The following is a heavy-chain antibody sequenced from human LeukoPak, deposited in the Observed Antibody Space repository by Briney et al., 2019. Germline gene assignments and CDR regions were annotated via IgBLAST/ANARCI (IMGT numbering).Heavy chain of an antibody. CDR2: ISYDGSNK. Sequence: PGGSLRLSCAASGFTFSSYGMHWVRQAPGKGLEWVAMISYDGSNKYYADSVKGRFTISRDNSKNTLYLQMNSLRAEDTAVYYCAKDRRGDWSFDYWGQGTLVTVSS. CDR3: AKDRRGDWSFDY. V-gene: IGHV3-30*18. J-gene: IGHJ4*02. CDR1: GFTFSSYG. D-gene: IGHD2-21*02.